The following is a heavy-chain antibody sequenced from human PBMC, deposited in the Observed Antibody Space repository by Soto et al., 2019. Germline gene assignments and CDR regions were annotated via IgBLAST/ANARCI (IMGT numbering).Heavy chain of an antibody. CDR1: GFTFSSYG. CDR2: IWYDGSNK. V-gene: IGHV3-33*01. J-gene: IGHJ6*02. D-gene: IGHD1-1*01. Sequence: QVQLVESGGGVVQPGRSLRLSCAASGFTFSSYGMHWVRQAPGKGLEWVAVIWYDGSNKYYADSVKGRFTISRDNSKNTLYLQMNSLRAEDTAVYYCARGLGYSDYYYYGMDVWGQGTTLTVSS. CDR3: ARGLGYSDYYYYGMDV.